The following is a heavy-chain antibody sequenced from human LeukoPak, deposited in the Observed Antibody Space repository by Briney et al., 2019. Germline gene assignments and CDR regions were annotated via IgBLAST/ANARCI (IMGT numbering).Heavy chain of an antibody. CDR1: GFTFSSYD. J-gene: IGHJ6*03. V-gene: IGHV3-23*01. CDR3: AKGGAYCGGDCYAYYYYYMDV. CDR2: ISGSGGST. Sequence: PGGSLRLSCAASGFTFSSYDMTWVRQAPGKGLEWVSVISGSGGSTYYADSVKGRFTISRDKSMGTLYLQMNSLRAEDTAVYYCAKGGAYCGGDCYAYYYYYMDVWGKGTTVTISS. D-gene: IGHD2-21*02.